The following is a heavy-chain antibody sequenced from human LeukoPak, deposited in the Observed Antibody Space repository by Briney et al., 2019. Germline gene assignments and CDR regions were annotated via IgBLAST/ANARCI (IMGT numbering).Heavy chain of an antibody. CDR3: ARAKQWGIRSYWYFDL. J-gene: IGHJ2*01. D-gene: IGHD3-16*01. CDR2: IYYSGNT. V-gene: IGHV4-59*12. Sequence: SETLSLTCTVSGGSISTYYWSWIRQPPGKGLEWIGYIYYSGNTNYNPSLKSRVTISVDTSKNQFSLKLSSVTAADTAVYYCARAKQWGIRSYWYFDLWGRGTLVTVSS. CDR1: GGSISTYY.